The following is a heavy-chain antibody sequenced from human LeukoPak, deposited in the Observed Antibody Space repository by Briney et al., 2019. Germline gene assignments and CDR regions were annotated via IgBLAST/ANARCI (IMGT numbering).Heavy chain of an antibody. Sequence: GGSLRLSCAASGFTFSSYWMHWVRQAPGKGLVWVSRINSDGSSTSYADSVKGRFTISRDNAKNTLYLQMNSLRAEDTAVYYCARGVGDYYYYYMDVWGKGTTVTISS. D-gene: IGHD2-2*01. J-gene: IGHJ6*03. CDR3: ARGVGDYYYYYMDV. V-gene: IGHV3-74*01. CDR1: GFTFSSYW. CDR2: INSDGSST.